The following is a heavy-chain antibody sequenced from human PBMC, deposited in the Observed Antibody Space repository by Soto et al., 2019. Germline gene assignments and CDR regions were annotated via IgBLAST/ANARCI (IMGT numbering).Heavy chain of an antibody. CDR2: IYYSGST. V-gene: IGHV4-59*01. J-gene: IGHJ4*02. CDR1: GGSISSYY. Sequence: SETLSLTCTVSGGSISSYYWSGILQPPGKGLEWIGYIYYSGSTNYNTSLKRRVTISVDKYKKQFSLKLSSVTDAEKAVYYCARHYYDSSGYWVYFDYWGQGTLVTVSS. D-gene: IGHD3-22*01. CDR3: ARHYYDSSGYWVYFDY.